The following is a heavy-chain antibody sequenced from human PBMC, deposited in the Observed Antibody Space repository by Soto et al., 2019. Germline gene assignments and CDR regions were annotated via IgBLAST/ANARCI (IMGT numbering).Heavy chain of an antibody. CDR3: ATGGYPSLDY. V-gene: IGHV4-59*01. CDR1: GCPISSYY. CDR2: IYYSGST. Sequence: SETLSLTYTLSGCPISSYYWSWIRQPPGKGLEWIGYIYYSGSTNYNPSLKSRVTISVDTSKNQFSLKLSSVTAADTAVYYCATGGYPSLDYWGQGTLVTVS. J-gene: IGHJ4*02. D-gene: IGHD5-12*01.